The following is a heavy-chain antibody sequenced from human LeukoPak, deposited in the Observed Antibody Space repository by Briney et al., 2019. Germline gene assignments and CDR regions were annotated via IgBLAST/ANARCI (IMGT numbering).Heavy chain of an antibody. CDR3: AKELGGYDFWSGYYTFDY. Sequence: GGSLRLSCAASGFTFSSYGMHWVRQAPGKGLEWVAVISYDGSNKYYADSVKGRFTISRDNSKNTLYLQMNSLRAEDTAVYYCAKELGGYDFWSGYYTFDYWGQGTLVTVSS. J-gene: IGHJ4*02. V-gene: IGHV3-30*18. CDR2: ISYDGSNK. D-gene: IGHD3-3*01. CDR1: GFTFSSYG.